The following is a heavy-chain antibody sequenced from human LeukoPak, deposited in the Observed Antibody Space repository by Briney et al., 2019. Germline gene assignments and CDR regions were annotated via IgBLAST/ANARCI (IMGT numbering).Heavy chain of an antibody. CDR3: ARDGDYHGNSVLFDY. V-gene: IGHV1-46*01. CDR2: INPSGGST. CDR1: GYTFTNYF. J-gene: IGHJ4*02. D-gene: IGHD4-23*01. Sequence: ASVKVSRKTSGYTFTNYFIHWVRQAPGQGLEWMGIINPSGGSTTFSPKFQGRITLTRDTSTNTVYLDLSSLRSEDTAVYYCARDGDYHGNSVLFDYWGQGTQVTVSS.